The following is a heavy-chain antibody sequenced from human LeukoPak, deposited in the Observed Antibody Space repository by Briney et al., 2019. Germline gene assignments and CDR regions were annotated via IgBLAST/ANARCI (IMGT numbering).Heavy chain of an antibody. CDR3: ASGECSGGSCYALAGY. J-gene: IGHJ4*02. V-gene: IGHV3-23*01. CDR1: GFTFSNYA. D-gene: IGHD2-15*01. Sequence: PGGSLRLSCAASGFTFSNYAMSWVRQAPGKGLEWVSAISGSGGSTYYADSVKGRFTISRDNSKNTLYLQMNSLRAEDTAVYYRASGECSGGSCYALAGYWGQGTLVTVSS. CDR2: ISGSGGST.